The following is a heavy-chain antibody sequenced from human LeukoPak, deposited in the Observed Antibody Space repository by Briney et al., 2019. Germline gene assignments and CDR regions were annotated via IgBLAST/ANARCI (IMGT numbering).Heavy chain of an antibody. CDR3: AREGGFYRPLDY. CDR2: IHYSGST. D-gene: IGHD6-25*01. J-gene: IGHJ4*02. CDR1: GDSMISYY. V-gene: IGHV4-59*01. Sequence: PSETLSLTCTVSGDSMISYYWSWIRQPPGKGLEWIGYIHYSGSTNYNPSLKSRVTISVDTSKNQFSLKLSSVTAADTAVYYCAREGGFYRPLDYTGQGTLVTVSS.